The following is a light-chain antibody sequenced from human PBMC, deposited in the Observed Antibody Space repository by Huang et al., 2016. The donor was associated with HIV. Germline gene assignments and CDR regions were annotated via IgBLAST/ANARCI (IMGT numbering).Light chain of an antibody. CDR2: DAS. Sequence: EIVLTQSPATLSLSPGQRATLSCRASQSISNYLIWYQQKPGQAPRLLIYDASNRATGIPARFSGRGSWTDFTLTISSLEPEDFAIYYCQQRSNWPPVTFGQGTRLDI. CDR1: QSISNY. CDR3: QQRSNWPPVT. J-gene: IGKJ5*01. V-gene: IGKV3-11*01.